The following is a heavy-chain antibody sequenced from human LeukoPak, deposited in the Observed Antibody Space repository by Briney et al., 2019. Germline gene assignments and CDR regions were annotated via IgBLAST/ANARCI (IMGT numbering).Heavy chain of an antibody. CDR3: ARHVPTPGTMIAVVHAFDI. Sequence: LRLSCAASGFTFDDYAMHWIRQPPGKGLEWIGYIYYSGSTNYNPSLKSRVTISVDTSKNQFSLKLSSVTAADTAVYYCARHVPTPGTMIAVVHAFDIWGQGTMVTVSS. CDR2: IYYSGST. CDR1: GFTFDDYA. V-gene: IGHV4-59*08. J-gene: IGHJ3*02. D-gene: IGHD3-22*01.